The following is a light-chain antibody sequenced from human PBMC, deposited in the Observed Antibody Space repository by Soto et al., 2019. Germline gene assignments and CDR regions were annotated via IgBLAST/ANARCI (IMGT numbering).Light chain of an antibody. CDR2: KAS. Sequence: DIQITQSPSTLSASVGDRVTITCRASQSISSWLAWYQQKPGKAPKLLIYKASSLESGVPSRFSGSGSGTEFTLTISSLQPDDFATYSCQQYNSYYTFGQGTKVDIK. J-gene: IGKJ2*01. CDR1: QSISSW. V-gene: IGKV1-5*03. CDR3: QQYNSYYT.